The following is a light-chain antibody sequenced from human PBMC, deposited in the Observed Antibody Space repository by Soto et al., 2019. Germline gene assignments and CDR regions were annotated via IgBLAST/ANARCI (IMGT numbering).Light chain of an antibody. Sequence: DIQMTQSPYTLSASLGDRVTITCRASQGVTICLAWYQQKPGKAPKLLIYKTSSLESGVPSRFSGSGSGTEFTLTISSLQPDDFATYYCQQYNSWPRTFGQGTKVEIK. CDR1: QGVTIC. CDR3: QQYNSWPRT. J-gene: IGKJ1*01. CDR2: KTS. V-gene: IGKV1-5*03.